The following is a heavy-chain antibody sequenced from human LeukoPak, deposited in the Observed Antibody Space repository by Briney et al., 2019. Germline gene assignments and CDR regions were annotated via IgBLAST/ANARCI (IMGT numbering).Heavy chain of an antibody. V-gene: IGHV3-30-3*01. J-gene: IGHJ3*02. CDR3: ARRGYYYGSGSYHDAFDI. D-gene: IGHD3-10*01. Sequence: GGSLRLSCAASGFTFSSYAMHWVRQAPGKGLEWVAVISYDGSNKYYADSVKGRFTISRDNAKNSLYLQMNSLRAEDTAVYYCARRGYYYGSGSYHDAFDIWGQGTMVTVSS. CDR2: ISYDGSNK. CDR1: GFTFSSYA.